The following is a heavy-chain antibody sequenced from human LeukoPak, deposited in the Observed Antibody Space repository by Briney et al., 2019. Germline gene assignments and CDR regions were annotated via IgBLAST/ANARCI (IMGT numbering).Heavy chain of an antibody. Sequence: SQTLSLTCTVSGGSISSGSYYWSWIRQPAGKGLEWIGRIYTSGSTNYNPSLKSRVTISVDTSKNRFSLKLSSVTAADTAVYYCAREDDFWSGYPPGAFDIWGQGTMVTVSS. V-gene: IGHV4-61*02. D-gene: IGHD3-3*01. CDR2: IYTSGST. CDR3: AREDDFWSGYPPGAFDI. J-gene: IGHJ3*02. CDR1: GGSISSGSYY.